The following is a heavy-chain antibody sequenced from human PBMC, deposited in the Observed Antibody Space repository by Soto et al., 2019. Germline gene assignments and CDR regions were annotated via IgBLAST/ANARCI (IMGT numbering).Heavy chain of an antibody. CDR1: GGSISSSSYY. V-gene: IGHV4-39*01. D-gene: IGHD4-17*01. CDR2: IYYSGST. Sequence: SETLSLTCTVSGGSISSSSYYWGWIRQPPGKGLEWIGSIYYSGSTYYNPSLKSRVTISVDTSKNQFSLKLSSVTDADTAVYDCARHDLGYGDYPNDMDVWGQGTTVTVSS. CDR3: ARHDLGYGDYPNDMDV. J-gene: IGHJ6*02.